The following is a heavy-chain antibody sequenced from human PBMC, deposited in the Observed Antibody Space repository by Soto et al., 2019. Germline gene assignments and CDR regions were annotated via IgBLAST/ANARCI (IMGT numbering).Heavy chain of an antibody. V-gene: IGHV4-31*03. Sequence: QVQLQESGPGLVRTSQTLSLTCTVSAGSISTINYYWSWIRQHPEKGLEWIGYISYSGSTFYPSSLKSRVTISLDTSKKQFSLTLTSVTAADTAVYYCARSAQWDGFDPWGQGTMVTVSS. CDR1: AGSISTINYY. D-gene: IGHD2-8*01. CDR3: ARSAQWDGFDP. J-gene: IGHJ3*01. CDR2: ISYSGST.